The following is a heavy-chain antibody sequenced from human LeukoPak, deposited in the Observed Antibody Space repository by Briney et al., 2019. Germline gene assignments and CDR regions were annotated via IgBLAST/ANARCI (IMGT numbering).Heavy chain of an antibody. CDR2: ISYDGSNK. V-gene: IGHV3-30*03. CDR3: ARRDYGGTNWFDP. Sequence: PGRSLRLSCAASGFIFSNYGMHWVRQAPGKGLEWVAVISYDGSNKYYADSVKGRFTISRDNSKNTLYLQMSSLRAEDTAMYYCARRDYGGTNWFDPWGQGTLVTVSS. D-gene: IGHD4-23*01. CDR1: GFIFSNYG. J-gene: IGHJ5*02.